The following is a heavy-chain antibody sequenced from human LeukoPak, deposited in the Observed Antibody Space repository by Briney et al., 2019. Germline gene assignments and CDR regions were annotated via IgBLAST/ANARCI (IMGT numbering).Heavy chain of an antibody. D-gene: IGHD3-10*01. V-gene: IGHV1-2*02. J-gene: IGHJ4*02. CDR1: GYSFAAFY. CDR3: ARDGEYGSGSYYRGCFDY. Sequence: ASVKVSCKASGYSFAAFYIHWLRQAPGQGLEWMGWIHPRSGDTNYAQKFQGRVTMTRDTSINTAYMDLNSLRSDDTAVYYCARDGEYGSGSYYRGCFDYWGPGALVTVSS. CDR2: IHPRSGDT.